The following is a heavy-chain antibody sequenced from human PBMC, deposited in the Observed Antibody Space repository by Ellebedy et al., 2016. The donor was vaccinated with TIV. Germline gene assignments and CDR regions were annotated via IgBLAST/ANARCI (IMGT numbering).Heavy chain of an antibody. Sequence: SETLSLTCAVYGGSFSGYYWSWIRQPPGKGLEWIGEINHSGSTNYNPSLKSRVTVSVDTSKNQFSLKLSSVTAADTAVYFCARPLYDSGRYDYFYWGQGTLVTVSS. CDR1: GGSFSGYY. J-gene: IGHJ4*02. CDR3: ARPLYDSGRYDYFY. V-gene: IGHV4-34*01. CDR2: INHSGST. D-gene: IGHD3-22*01.